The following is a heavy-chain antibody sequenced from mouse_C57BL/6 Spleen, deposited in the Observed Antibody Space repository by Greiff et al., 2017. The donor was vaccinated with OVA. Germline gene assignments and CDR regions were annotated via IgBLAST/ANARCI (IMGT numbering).Heavy chain of an antibody. CDR1: GYTFTSYW. CDR3: ASEVYDGYPWYFDV. CDR2: INPSNGGT. Sequence: QVQLQQPGTELVKPGASVTLSCKASGYTFTSYWMHWVKQRPGQGLEWIGNINPSNGGTNYNEQFKSKATLTVDKSSSTAYMQLSSLTSEDSAVDYCASEVYDGYPWYFDVWGTGTTVTVSS. J-gene: IGHJ1*03. D-gene: IGHD2-3*01. V-gene: IGHV1-53*01.